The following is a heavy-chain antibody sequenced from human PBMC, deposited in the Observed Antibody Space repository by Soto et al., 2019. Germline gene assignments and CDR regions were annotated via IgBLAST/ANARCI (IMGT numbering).Heavy chain of an antibody. J-gene: IGHJ4*02. D-gene: IGHD1-26*01. Sequence: PGGSLRLSCAASGFTFSSYGMHWVRQAPGKGLEWVAVISYDGSNKYYADSVKGRFTISRDNSKNTLYLQMNSLRAEDTAVYYCAKGGGSYYGIFDYWGQGTLVTVSS. CDR2: ISYDGSNK. CDR1: GFTFSSYG. CDR3: AKGGGSYYGIFDY. V-gene: IGHV3-30*18.